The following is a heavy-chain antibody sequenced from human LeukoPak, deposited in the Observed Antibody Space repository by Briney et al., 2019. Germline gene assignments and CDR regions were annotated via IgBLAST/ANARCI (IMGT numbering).Heavy chain of an antibody. J-gene: IGHJ4*02. V-gene: IGHV3-15*01. D-gene: IGHD3-22*01. CDR3: LYYYDNSGYYPLGY. Sequence: PGGSLTLSCAASGFTFSNAWMSWVRQAPATGREWVGRIKSKPEGGTTDYAAPVKGRFTISSNDSKNTLYLQMNSLKTEDTAVYYCLYYYDNSGYYPLGYWGQGTLVTVSS. CDR1: GFTFSNAW. CDR2: IKSKPEGGTT.